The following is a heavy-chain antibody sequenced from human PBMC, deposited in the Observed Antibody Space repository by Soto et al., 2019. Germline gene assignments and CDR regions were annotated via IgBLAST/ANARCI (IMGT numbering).Heavy chain of an antibody. J-gene: IGHJ4*02. Sequence: QVQLVQSGAEVKKPGSSVKVSFKASGGTFSSYTISWVRQAPGQGLEWMGRIIPILGIANYAQKFQGRVTITADKSTSTAYMELSSLRSEDTAVYYCARPGAGATFGYFDYWGQGTLVTVSS. V-gene: IGHV1-69*02. CDR1: GGTFSSYT. D-gene: IGHD7-27*01. CDR2: IIPILGIA. CDR3: ARPGAGATFGYFDY.